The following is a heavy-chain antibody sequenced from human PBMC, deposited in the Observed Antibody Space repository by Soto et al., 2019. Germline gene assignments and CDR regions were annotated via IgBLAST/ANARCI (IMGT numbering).Heavy chain of an antibody. Sequence: QVQLVQSGAEVKQPGSSVKVSCKASGGTFNTYTISWVRQAPGQGLEWMGRIIPLLGITKNAQKFQGRVTITADTSTSTAYMELIRLTSADTAVYYCAREESGTVAGINYWGQGTLVTVSS. V-gene: IGHV1-69*08. D-gene: IGHD6-19*01. CDR3: AREESGTVAGINY. CDR1: GGTFNTYT. CDR2: IIPLLGIT. J-gene: IGHJ4*02.